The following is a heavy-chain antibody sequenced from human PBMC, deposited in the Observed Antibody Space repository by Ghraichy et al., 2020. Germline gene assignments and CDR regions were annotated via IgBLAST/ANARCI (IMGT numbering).Heavy chain of an antibody. J-gene: IGHJ4*02. Sequence: SQTLSLTCAISGDSVSSNSAAWNWIRQSPSRGLEWLGRTYYRSTWYTDYAPSVRSRVTINSDTSKNQFSLQLSSVTPEDTAVYYCARGPAAIGYWGQGPLVTVPS. CDR1: GDSVSSNSAA. CDR3: ARGPAAIGY. CDR2: TYYRSTWYT. D-gene: IGHD2-2*01. V-gene: IGHV6-1*01.